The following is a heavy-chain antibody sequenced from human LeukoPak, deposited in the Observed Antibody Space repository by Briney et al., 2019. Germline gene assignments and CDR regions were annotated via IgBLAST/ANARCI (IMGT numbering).Heavy chain of an antibody. CDR1: GFTFSSYS. V-gene: IGHV3-21*01. Sequence: GGSLRLSCAASGFTFSSYSMNWVRQAPGKGLEWVSSISSSSSYIYYAGSVKGRFTISRDNAKNSLYLQMNSLRAEDTAVYYCARALSFDYWGQGTLVTVSS. CDR2: ISSSSSYI. CDR3: ARALSFDY. J-gene: IGHJ4*02.